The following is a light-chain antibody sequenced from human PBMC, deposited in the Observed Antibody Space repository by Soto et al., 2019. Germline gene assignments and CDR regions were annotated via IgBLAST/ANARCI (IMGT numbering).Light chain of an antibody. J-gene: IGKJ1*01. CDR1: QSVSSY. CDR3: QQYNNWPQT. V-gene: IGKV3-11*01. CDR2: DAS. Sequence: EIVLTQSPATLSLSPGERATLSCRASQSVSSYLAWYQQKPGQAPRLLIYDASNRATGIPARFSGSGSGTDSTLTISRLEPEDFTVYYCQQYNNWPQTFGQGTKVDIK.